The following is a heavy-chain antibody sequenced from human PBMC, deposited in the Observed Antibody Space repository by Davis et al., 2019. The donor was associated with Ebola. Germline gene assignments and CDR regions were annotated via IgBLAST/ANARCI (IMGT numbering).Heavy chain of an antibody. D-gene: IGHD6-13*01. V-gene: IGHV3-21*01. CDR2: ISSSSTYI. CDR1: VITFSSYA. Sequence: GESLKISCADSVITFSSYAMTWVRQAPGKGLEWVSSISSSSTYIYYADSVKGRFTISRDNAKNSLYLQMNSLRGEDTAVYYCARDPQQVADYWGQGTLVTVSS. J-gene: IGHJ4*02. CDR3: ARDPQQVADY.